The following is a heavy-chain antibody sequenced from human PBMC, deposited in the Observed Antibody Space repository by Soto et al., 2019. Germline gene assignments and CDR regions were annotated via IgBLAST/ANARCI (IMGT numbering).Heavy chain of an antibody. V-gene: IGHV3-30-3*01. Sequence: GGSLRLSCAASGFTFSSYAMHWVRQAPGKGLEWVAVISYDGSNKYYADSVKGRFTISRDNSKNTLYLQMNSLRAEDTAVYYCARDGGSSPGDYYGMDVWGQGTTVTVSS. CDR2: ISYDGSNK. CDR1: GFTFSSYA. J-gene: IGHJ6*02. CDR3: ARDGGSSPGDYYGMDV. D-gene: IGHD6-6*01.